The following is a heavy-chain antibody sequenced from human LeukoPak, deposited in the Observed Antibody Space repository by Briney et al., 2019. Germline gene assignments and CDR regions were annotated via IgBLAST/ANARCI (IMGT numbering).Heavy chain of an antibody. CDR3: ARGKAVASRIFDY. CDR1: GYTFTGYY. V-gene: IGHV1-2*06. Sequence: ASVKVSCKASGYTFTGYYMHWVRQAPGQGLEWMGRINPNSGGTNYAQKFQGRVTMTRDTSISTAYMELSRLRSDDTAVYYCARGKAVASRIFDYWGQGTLVTVSS. CDR2: INPNSGGT. D-gene: IGHD6-19*01. J-gene: IGHJ4*02.